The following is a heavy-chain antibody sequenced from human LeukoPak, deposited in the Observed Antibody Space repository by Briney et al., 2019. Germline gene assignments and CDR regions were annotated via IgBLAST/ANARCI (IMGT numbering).Heavy chain of an antibody. D-gene: IGHD3-22*01. Sequence: GGSLRLSCAASGFTFSSYGMSWVRQAPGKGLEWVSYISSSGSTIYYADSVKGRFTISRDNAKNSLYLQMNSLRAEDTAVYYCARDYYDSSGYYYFDYRGQGTLVTVSS. J-gene: IGHJ4*02. CDR1: GFTFSSYG. CDR3: ARDYYDSSGYYYFDY. V-gene: IGHV3-48*04. CDR2: ISSSGSTI.